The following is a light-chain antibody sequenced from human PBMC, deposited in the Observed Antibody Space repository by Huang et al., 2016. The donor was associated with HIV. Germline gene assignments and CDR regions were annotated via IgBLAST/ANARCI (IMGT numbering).Light chain of an antibody. CDR1: QTVNNK. CDR3: QQYFDWPWT. CDR2: SAS. V-gene: IGKV3-15*01. J-gene: IGKJ1*01. Sequence: ILMSQSPATLSVSPGDSATLSCRANQTVNNKVAWFQQKVGQSPRLIIYSASVRASSIGAPDRFLGRGSGTEFTLSITSVQSEDLAVYYCQQYFDWPWTFGQGTRV.